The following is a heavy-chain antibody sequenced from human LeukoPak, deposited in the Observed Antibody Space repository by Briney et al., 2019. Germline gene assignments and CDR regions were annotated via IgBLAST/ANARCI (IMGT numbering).Heavy chain of an antibody. CDR3: ARVDIVGSRKPGMDV. J-gene: IGHJ6*02. Sequence: GGSLRLSCAASGLTFSSAVMAWVRQCPGKGREWVASVSGNGDMTYYTDSVKGRFAISRDNSRNTLFLQLSGLTFDDTARYYCARVDIVGSRKPGMDVWGQGTTVTVSS. CDR2: VSGNGDMT. V-gene: IGHV3-23*01. D-gene: IGHD2-21*01. CDR1: GLTFSSAV.